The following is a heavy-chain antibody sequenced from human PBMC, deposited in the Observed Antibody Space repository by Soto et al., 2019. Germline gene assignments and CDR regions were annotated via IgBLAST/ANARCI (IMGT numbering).Heavy chain of an antibody. CDR1: GFTVSNNY. V-gene: IGHV3-66*01. D-gene: IGHD1-1*01. Sequence: ELQLVASGGGLVQPGGSLRLSCAASGFTVSNNYVSWVRQAPGKGLEWVSLIVSNGDTRYADSVKGRFTISRDSSSNTLYLQMNSLRVEDTAVYYCARDGTYNWVGGQGIHVTVSS. J-gene: IGHJ4*02. CDR3: ARDGTYNWV. CDR2: IVSNGDT.